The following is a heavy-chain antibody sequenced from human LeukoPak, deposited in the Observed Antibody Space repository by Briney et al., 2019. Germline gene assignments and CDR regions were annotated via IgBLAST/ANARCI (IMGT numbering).Heavy chain of an antibody. V-gene: IGHV7-4-1*02. Sequence: ASVKGCCKAAGYTCAGNNIHRARKAPGHGLQLMGWINTNTGNPTYAQGFTGRFVFSLDTSVSTTYLQISSLKAEDTAVYYCARAYYYGSGSPFDYWGQGALVTVSS. CDR1: GYTCAGNN. CDR3: ARAYYYGSGSPFDY. D-gene: IGHD3-10*01. CDR2: INTNTGNP. J-gene: IGHJ4*02.